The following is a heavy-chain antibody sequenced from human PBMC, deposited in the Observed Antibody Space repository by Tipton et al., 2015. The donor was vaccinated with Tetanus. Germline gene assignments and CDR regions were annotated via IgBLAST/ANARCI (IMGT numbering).Heavy chain of an antibody. CDR3: ARIRLNPVPHIDL. Sequence: TLSLTCGVYGGSFSGYYWTWIRQPPGKGLEGLGEVTHSGSTNYNPSLKSRVTISVDTAKKQFSLKLTSVIAADTAMYQCARIRLNPVPHIDLWGQGTLVTVSS. CDR2: VTHSGST. CDR1: GGSFSGYY. J-gene: IGHJ4*02. D-gene: IGHD3-3*02. V-gene: IGHV4-34*01.